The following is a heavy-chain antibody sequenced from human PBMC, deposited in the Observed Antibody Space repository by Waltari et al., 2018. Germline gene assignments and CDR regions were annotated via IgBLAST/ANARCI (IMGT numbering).Heavy chain of an antibody. D-gene: IGHD2-2*01. CDR1: GASIGSATYY. Sequence: QVQLQESGPGLVKPSETLALTCTVSGASIGSATYYCNWIRQSAGEGLEWIGRVSSPGTTAYTPSLRGPLTISPDTSKTQFSLKLHSMSATDASTDYCTSGYRLLRPLVAFGFWGLGTMVTVSS. CDR3: TSGYRLLRPLVAFGF. J-gene: IGHJ3*01. V-gene: IGHV4-61*02. CDR2: VSSPGTT.